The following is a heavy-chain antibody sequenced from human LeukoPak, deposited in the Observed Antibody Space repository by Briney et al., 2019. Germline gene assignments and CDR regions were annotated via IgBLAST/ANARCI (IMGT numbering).Heavy chain of an antibody. Sequence: GGSLRLSCEASGFTFSSYAMNWVRQVPGKGLKWVSSITGSGSDTYFVDSVKGRFTISRDNSKNTLYLQLNSLRAEDTAVYYCAKGTEGYCSGTICYPFDYWGRGTLVTVSS. D-gene: IGHD2-15*01. V-gene: IGHV3-23*01. CDR3: AKGTEGYCSGTICYPFDY. CDR2: ITGSGSDT. J-gene: IGHJ4*02. CDR1: GFTFSSYA.